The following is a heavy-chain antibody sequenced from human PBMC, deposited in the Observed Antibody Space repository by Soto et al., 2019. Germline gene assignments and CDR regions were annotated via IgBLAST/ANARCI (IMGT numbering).Heavy chain of an antibody. D-gene: IGHD2-2*01. Sequence: QVQLVESGGGLVKPGGSLRLSCAASGFTSSDYYMSWIRQAPGKGLEWVSYISSSGSTIYYADSVRGRFTISRDNAKNSLYLQMNSLRAEDTAVYYCARYCSSTKCFHYPYYHGMDVWGQGTTVTVSS. V-gene: IGHV3-11*01. J-gene: IGHJ6*02. CDR1: GFTSSDYY. CDR2: ISSSGSTI. CDR3: ARYCSSTKCFHYPYYHGMDV.